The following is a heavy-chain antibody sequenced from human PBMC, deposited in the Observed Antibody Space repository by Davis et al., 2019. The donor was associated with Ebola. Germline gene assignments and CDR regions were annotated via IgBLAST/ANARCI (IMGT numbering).Heavy chain of an antibody. CDR3: ARRLYSSSWYSYYGMDV. CDR1: GGSVSSGSYY. V-gene: IGHV4-61*01. J-gene: IGHJ6*04. CDR2: IYHSGST. Sequence: SETLSLTCTVSGGSVSSGSYYWSWIRQPPGKGLEWIGFIYHSGSTDYNPSLKGRVSISIDTSKNQFSLKLSSVTAADTAVYYCARRLYSSSWYSYYGMDVWGKGTTVTVSS. D-gene: IGHD6-13*01.